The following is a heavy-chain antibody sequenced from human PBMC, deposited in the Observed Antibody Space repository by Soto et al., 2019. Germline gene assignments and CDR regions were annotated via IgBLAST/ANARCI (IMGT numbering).Heavy chain of an antibody. CDR1: GFTFTYYA. J-gene: IGHJ4*02. V-gene: IGHV3-23*01. CDR3: ARDYNYPRHQFHY. Sequence: GGSLRLSCTASGFTFTYYALSWVRQAPGKGLEWVSAISANGQGIYYADSVRGRFTISRDNSKNTVFLHMDSLRAEDTAVYYCARDYNYPRHQFHYWGQGTLVTVSS. CDR2: ISANGQGI. D-gene: IGHD1-1*01.